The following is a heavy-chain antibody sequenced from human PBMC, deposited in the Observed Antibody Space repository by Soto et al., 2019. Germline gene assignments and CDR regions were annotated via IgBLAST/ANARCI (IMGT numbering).Heavy chain of an antibody. V-gene: IGHV4-4*07. J-gene: IGHJ6*02. Sequence: KPSETLSLTCSVSGADINTYSWTWIRQPAGKGLEWIGRIYTSASINYNPSLKGRVTLSVDTSTNQVSLRLASVTAAGTAIYYCARDREAGYNFYYGMDVWGQGTTVTVSS. CDR2: IYTSASI. CDR3: ARDREAGYNFYYGMDV. CDR1: GADINTYS. D-gene: IGHD6-19*01.